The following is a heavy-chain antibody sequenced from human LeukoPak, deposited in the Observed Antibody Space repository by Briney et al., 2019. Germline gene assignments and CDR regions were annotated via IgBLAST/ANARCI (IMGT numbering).Heavy chain of an antibody. Sequence: PSETLSLTCIVSGGSISCYYWSWLRQPPGKGLEWIGYIYYGGSTNYHPSLKNRATISVYTTKNQFSLELTSVTAADTAVYYCSRGAFLTPDYWGQGALVTASS. V-gene: IGHV4-59*01. CDR3: SRGAFLTPDY. D-gene: IGHD2/OR15-2a*01. J-gene: IGHJ4*02. CDR1: GGSISCYY. CDR2: IYYGGST.